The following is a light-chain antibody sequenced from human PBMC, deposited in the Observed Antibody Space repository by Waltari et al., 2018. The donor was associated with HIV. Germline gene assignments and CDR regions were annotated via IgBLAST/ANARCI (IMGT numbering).Light chain of an antibody. CDR2: EVT. J-gene: IGLJ3*02. Sequence: QSALTQPASVSGSPGQSITFSCPGTSSDLCRYNLVSWYPQHPGKAPRLMIYEVTKRPSGVSYRLSGSKSGNTASLTISGLQAEDEADYYCCSFAGSTSWVFGGGTKLTVL. CDR3: CSFAGSTSWV. V-gene: IGLV2-23*02. CDR1: SSDLCRYNL.